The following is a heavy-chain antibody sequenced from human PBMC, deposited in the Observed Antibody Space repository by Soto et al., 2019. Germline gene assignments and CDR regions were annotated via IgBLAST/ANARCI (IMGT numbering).Heavy chain of an antibody. D-gene: IGHD3-9*01. CDR2: ISGSGAST. CDR3: AKAGSEGVRYFDHYGMDV. J-gene: IGHJ6*02. Sequence: PRGSLRLSCTTSGFTFSSYVMSWVRQAPGKGLEWVSAISGSGASTYYAASVKGRFTISRDNSKNTLYLQMNSLRAEDTAVYYCAKAGSEGVRYFDHYGMDVWGQGTTVTVSS. CDR1: GFTFSSYV. V-gene: IGHV3-23*01.